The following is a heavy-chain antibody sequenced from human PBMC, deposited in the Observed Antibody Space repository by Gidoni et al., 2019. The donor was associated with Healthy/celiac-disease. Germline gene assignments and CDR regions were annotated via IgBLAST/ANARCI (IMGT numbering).Heavy chain of an antibody. V-gene: IGHV4-59*01. Sequence: QVQLQESGPGLVKPSETLSLTCTVSGGSISSYYWSWIRQPPGKGLEWIGYIYYSGSTNYNPSLKSRVTISVDTSKNQFSLKLSSVTAADTAVYYCARWKDGLGYCSSTSCYGAFDIWGQGTMVTVSS. CDR3: ARWKDGLGYCSSTSCYGAFDI. CDR2: IYYSGST. J-gene: IGHJ3*02. CDR1: GGSISSYY. D-gene: IGHD2-2*01.